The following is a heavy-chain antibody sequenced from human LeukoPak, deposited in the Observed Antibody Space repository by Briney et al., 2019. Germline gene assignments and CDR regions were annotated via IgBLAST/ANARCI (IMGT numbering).Heavy chain of an antibody. J-gene: IGHJ6*03. CDR3: ARVDCSGGSCYSRYYYMDV. CDR1: GFTFSSYW. D-gene: IGHD2-15*01. Sequence: GGSLRLSCAASGFTFSSYWMSWVRQAPGKGLEWVANIKQDGSEKYYVDSVKGRFTISRDNAKNSLYLQMNSLRAEDTAVYYCARVDCSGGSCYSRYYYMDVWGKGTTVTVSS. CDR2: IKQDGSEK. V-gene: IGHV3-7*01.